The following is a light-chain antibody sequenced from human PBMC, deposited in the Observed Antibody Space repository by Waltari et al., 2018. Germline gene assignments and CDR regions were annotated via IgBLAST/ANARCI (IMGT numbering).Light chain of an antibody. CDR3: CSYTSSSTYV. Sequence: QSALTQPASVSGSPGQSLTISCTGTRTDVGGYDFVSWYQQPPDKAPTLIIYDVSKRPSEVSNRFSGSKSGYTASLTISGLQAADEADYYCCSYTSSSTYVFGTGTKVTVL. CDR1: RTDVGGYDF. J-gene: IGLJ1*01. V-gene: IGLV2-14*03. CDR2: DVS.